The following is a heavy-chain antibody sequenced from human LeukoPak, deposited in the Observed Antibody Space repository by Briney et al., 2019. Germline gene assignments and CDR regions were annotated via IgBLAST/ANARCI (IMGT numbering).Heavy chain of an antibody. D-gene: IGHD3-22*01. V-gene: IGHV4-4*09. Sequence: SSETLSLTCAVSAASISNYYCSWIRRAPGKGLEWIGYISTSGSTNYNPSLKSRVSISLDTSKNRFSLNLNFVTAADTAVYYCASPRSGYRYTFDYWGQGALVTVSS. J-gene: IGHJ4*02. CDR3: ASPRSGYRYTFDY. CDR2: ISTSGST. CDR1: AASISNYY.